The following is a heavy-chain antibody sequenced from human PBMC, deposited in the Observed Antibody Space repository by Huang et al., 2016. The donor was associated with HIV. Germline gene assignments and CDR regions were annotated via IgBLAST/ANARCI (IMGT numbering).Heavy chain of an antibody. D-gene: IGHD4-17*01. Sequence: QVHLVQSGAEVKKPGASVKVSCKASGYTFTNYDINWVRQAPGRGLEWMGWMNPNPGNAGFAQSFQVRVTMTRKTAITTAYMELTSLTSEDTAVYYCARSAYGDLDYWGLGTLVIVSS. V-gene: IGHV1-8*02. CDR3: ARSAYGDLDY. CDR2: MNPNPGNA. J-gene: IGHJ4*02. CDR1: GYTFTNYD.